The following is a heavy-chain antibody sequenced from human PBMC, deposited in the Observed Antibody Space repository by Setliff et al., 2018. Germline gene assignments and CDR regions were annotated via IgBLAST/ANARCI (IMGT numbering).Heavy chain of an antibody. CDR2: INDRGST. J-gene: IGHJ4*02. CDR3: VRDLGQWALDF. D-gene: IGHD1-26*01. CDR1: GGSFSGYF. V-gene: IGHV4-34*10. Sequence: SETLSLTCAVYGGSFSGYFWSWIRQAPGRGLEWIGEINDRGSTHYNPSLKSRVTMTKDTSTSTAYMELRSLRPDDTAVYYCVRDLGQWALDFWGQGTLVTVSA.